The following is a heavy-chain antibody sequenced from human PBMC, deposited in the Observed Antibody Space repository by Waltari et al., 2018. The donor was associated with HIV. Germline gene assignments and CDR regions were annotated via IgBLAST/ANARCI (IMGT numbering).Heavy chain of an antibody. CDR3: ARESSPGIPLFDY. J-gene: IGHJ4*02. V-gene: IGHV1-3*01. CDR2: INAGNGNT. D-gene: IGHD3-10*01. Sequence: QVQLVQSGAEVKKPGASVKVSCKASGYTFTNYGVHWVRQAPGQRLEWMGWINAGNGNTKYSQKFQGRVTITRDTSASTAYMELSSLRSEDTAVYYCARESSPGIPLFDYWGQGTLVTVSS. CDR1: GYTFTNYG.